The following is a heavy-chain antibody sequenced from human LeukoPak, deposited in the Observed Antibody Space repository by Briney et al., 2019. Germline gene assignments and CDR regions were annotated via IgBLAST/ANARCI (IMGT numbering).Heavy chain of an antibody. V-gene: IGHV4-59*08. CDR1: GASIRNYY. CDR3: ARRYSSSWYVGFFDP. J-gene: IGHJ5*02. CDR2: IYYSGST. Sequence: SETLSLTCTVSGASIRNYYWSWIRPSPGEGLEWIWYIYYSGSTNYNPSLESRVAMSVDTSKNQFSLRLSSVTAADTAIYYCARRYSSSWYVGFFDPWGQGTLVTVSS. D-gene: IGHD6-13*01.